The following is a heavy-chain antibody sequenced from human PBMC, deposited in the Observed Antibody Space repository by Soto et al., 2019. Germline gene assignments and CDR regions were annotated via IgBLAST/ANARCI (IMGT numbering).Heavy chain of an antibody. CDR3: AKDGAIAAADYFFDY. V-gene: IGHV3-30*18. D-gene: IGHD6-13*01. J-gene: IGHJ4*02. CDR1: GFTFSNHA. Sequence: QVQLVESGGGVVQPGRSLKLSCAASGFTFSNHAIHWVRQAPGKGLEWVAVIASDGKDKRYADSVKGRFTISRDNSTNTVYLQMNSLRGEDTAVYYCAKDGAIAAADYFFDYWGQGSLVTVSS. CDR2: IASDGKDK.